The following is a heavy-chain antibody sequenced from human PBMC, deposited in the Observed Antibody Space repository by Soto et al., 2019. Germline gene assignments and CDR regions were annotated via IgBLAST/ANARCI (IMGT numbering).Heavy chain of an antibody. Sequence: QVQLLQSGAEMKKPGSSVKVSCKASGGTFSTYTIIWVRQAPGQGLEWMGRIIPMLDITNTAQSFPGRVTITADKSTSTAYLELSALRSDDTAIYFCTLGSWSAETFDIWGRGTMVTVSS. CDR3: TLGSWSAETFDI. D-gene: IGHD6-13*01. CDR1: GGTFSTYT. J-gene: IGHJ3*02. V-gene: IGHV1-69*02. CDR2: IIPMLDIT.